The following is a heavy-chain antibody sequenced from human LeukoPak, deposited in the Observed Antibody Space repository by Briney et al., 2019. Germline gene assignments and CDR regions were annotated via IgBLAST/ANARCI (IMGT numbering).Heavy chain of an antibody. Sequence: PGGSLRLSCAASGFTFSTYSMNWVRQAPGKGLEWVSDIDSGSNNIHYADSVKGRFTISRDDAKNSLYLQMHSLRAEDTAVYYCARVGSRVAVAGTRGYYYYYMGVWGKGTTVTISS. D-gene: IGHD6-19*01. CDR1: GFTFSTYS. J-gene: IGHJ6*03. CDR3: ARVGSRVAVAGTRGYYYYYMGV. CDR2: IDSGSNNI. V-gene: IGHV3-48*01.